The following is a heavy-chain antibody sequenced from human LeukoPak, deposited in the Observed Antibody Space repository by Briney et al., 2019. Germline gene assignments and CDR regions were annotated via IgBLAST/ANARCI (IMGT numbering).Heavy chain of an antibody. CDR3: ARAPWYYDSSGYGFDY. CDR1: GVTFSSYD. Sequence: GGSLRLSCAASGVTFSSYDMHWVRQATGKGLEWVSAIGTAGDTYYPGSVKGRFTISRENAKNSLYLQMNSLRARDTAVYYCARAPWYYDSSGYGFDYWGQGTLVTVSS. D-gene: IGHD3-22*01. J-gene: IGHJ4*02. V-gene: IGHV3-13*01. CDR2: IGTAGDT.